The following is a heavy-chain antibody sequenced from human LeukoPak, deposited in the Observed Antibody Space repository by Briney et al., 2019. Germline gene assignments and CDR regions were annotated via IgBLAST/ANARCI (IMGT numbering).Heavy chain of an antibody. D-gene: IGHD6-19*01. Sequence: RSSETLSLTCTVSGGSIRSSTNYWGWIRQPPGKGLEWIGSIYYSGSTFYNPSLKSRVTISVDTSKNQFSLKLSSVTAADTAMYYCTRQKDYSSGWFFDYWGQGILVTVSS. CDR3: TRQKDYSSGWFFDY. CDR2: IYYSGST. CDR1: GGSIRSSTNY. J-gene: IGHJ4*02. V-gene: IGHV4-39*01.